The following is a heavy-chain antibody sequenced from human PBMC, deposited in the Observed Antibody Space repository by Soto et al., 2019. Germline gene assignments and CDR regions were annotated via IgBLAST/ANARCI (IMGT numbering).Heavy chain of an antibody. CDR1: GFTFSSYS. V-gene: IGHV3-48*02. CDR3: ARVTPDSSGYCRGRPGYYGMDV. Sequence: GSLRLSCAASGFTFSSYSMNWVRQAPGKWLEWVSYISSSSSTIYYADSVKGRFTISRDNAKNSLYLQMNSLRDEDTAVYYCARVTPDSSGYCRGRPGYYGMDVWGQEDTITVSS. CDR2: ISSSSSTI. J-gene: IGHJ6*02. D-gene: IGHD3-22*01.